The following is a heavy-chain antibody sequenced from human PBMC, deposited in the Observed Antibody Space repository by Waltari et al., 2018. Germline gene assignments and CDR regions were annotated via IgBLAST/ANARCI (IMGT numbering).Heavy chain of an antibody. CDR3: AKDTYYDYVWGSYRYTREYYFDY. V-gene: IGHV3-23*01. CDR1: GFTFSSYA. J-gene: IGHJ4*02. D-gene: IGHD3-16*02. Sequence: EVPLLESGGGLVQPGGSLRLSCAASGFTFSSYAMSWVRQAPGTVLEWFSAISGSGGSTYYADAVKGRFTISRDNSKNTLYLQMNSLRAEDTAVYYCAKDTYYDYVWGSYRYTREYYFDYWGQGTLVTVSS. CDR2: ISGSGGST.